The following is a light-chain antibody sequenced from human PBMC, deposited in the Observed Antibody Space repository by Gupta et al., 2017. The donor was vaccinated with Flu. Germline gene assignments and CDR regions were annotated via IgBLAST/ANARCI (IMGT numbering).Light chain of an antibody. CDR2: DTS. CDR3: LHGYNIPQT. V-gene: IGKV1-39*01. J-gene: IGKJ1*01. Sequence: DIQMTQSPSSLSASIGDRVTITCRASQNIMKYLSWYQQKSGKAPELLIYDTSVLQSGVSSRFSGSGSGTEFTLSISKLQPKDFATYYCLHGYNIPQTFGQGTRLEIK. CDR1: QNIMKY.